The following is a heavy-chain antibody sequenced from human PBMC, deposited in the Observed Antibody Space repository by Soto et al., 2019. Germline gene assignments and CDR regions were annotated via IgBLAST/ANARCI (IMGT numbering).Heavy chain of an antibody. V-gene: IGHV4-4*02. CDR3: ASNFGELLGDAFDI. CDR1: GGSISSRNW. J-gene: IGHJ3*02. D-gene: IGHD3-10*01. CDR2: IYHSGST. Sequence: PSETLSLTCAVSGGSISSRNWWSWVRQPPGKGLEWIGEIYHSGSTNYNPSLKSRVTISVDKSKNQFSLKLSSVTAADTAVYYCASNFGELLGDAFDIWGQGTMVTVSS.